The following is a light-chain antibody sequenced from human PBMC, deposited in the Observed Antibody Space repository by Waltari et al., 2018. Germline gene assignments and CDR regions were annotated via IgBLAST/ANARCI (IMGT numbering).Light chain of an antibody. V-gene: IGKV1-9*01. J-gene: IGKJ5*01. Sequence: IQLTQSPSSLSASVGDRVTITCRASQGISSYLAWYQQKPGKAPKLLIYAASTLQSGGPSRFSGSGYGTDFTLTISSLQHEDFATYYCQQLNSYPITFGQGTRLEIK. CDR3: QQLNSYPIT. CDR2: AAS. CDR1: QGISSY.